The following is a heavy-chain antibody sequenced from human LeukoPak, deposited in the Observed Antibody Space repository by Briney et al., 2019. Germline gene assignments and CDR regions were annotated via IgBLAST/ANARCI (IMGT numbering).Heavy chain of an antibody. Sequence: GGSLRLSCAASGFTFSSYAMSWVRQAPGKGLEWVSAISGSGGSTFYADSVKGRFTISRDNSKNTLYLQMNSLRAEDTAVYYCAKDMTLLLVVSSGWPFDYWGQGTLVTVSS. CDR3: AKDMTLLLVVSSGWPFDY. CDR1: GFTFSSYA. J-gene: IGHJ4*02. CDR2: ISGSGGST. V-gene: IGHV3-23*01. D-gene: IGHD6-19*01.